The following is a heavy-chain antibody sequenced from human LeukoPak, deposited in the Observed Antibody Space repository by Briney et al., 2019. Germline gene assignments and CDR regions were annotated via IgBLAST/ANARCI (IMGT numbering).Heavy chain of an antibody. CDR2: IYYTGTT. Sequence: PSETLSLTCTVSGGSFSTYYWSWIRQPPGKGLEWIGYIYYTGTTNYNPSLKSRVTISVDTSKNQFSLKLTSVTAADTAVYYCARVGITIFGVGPEYFQHWGQGTLVTVSS. CDR1: GGSFSTYY. V-gene: IGHV4-59*01. D-gene: IGHD3-3*01. J-gene: IGHJ1*01. CDR3: ARVGITIFGVGPEYFQH.